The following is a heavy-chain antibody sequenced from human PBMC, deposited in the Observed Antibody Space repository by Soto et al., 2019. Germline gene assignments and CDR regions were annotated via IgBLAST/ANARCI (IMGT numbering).Heavy chain of an antibody. D-gene: IGHD3-10*01. Sequence: QVQLVQSGAEVKKPGSSVKVSCTASGGTFNLYSISWVRQAPGQGLEWVGRVIPMVGMSEYAQKFQGRVTITADKSTSTAYMNLRSLRSEDTVVYYCATNYGSGSAHFDFWRQGTLVTVSS. CDR1: GGTFNLYS. J-gene: IGHJ4*02. V-gene: IGHV1-69*02. CDR3: ATNYGSGSAHFDF. CDR2: VIPMVGMS.